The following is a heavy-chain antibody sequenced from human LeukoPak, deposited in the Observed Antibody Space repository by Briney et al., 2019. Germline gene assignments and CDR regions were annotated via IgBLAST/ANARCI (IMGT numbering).Heavy chain of an antibody. CDR3: AKDQVAYYGSGSYRTLGYYYMDV. D-gene: IGHD3-10*01. Sequence: GGSLRLSCAASGFTVSSNYMSWVRQAPGKGLEWVSAISGSGGSTYYADSVKGRFTISRDNSKNTLYLQMNSLRAEDTAVYYCAKDQVAYYGSGSYRTLGYYYMDVWGKGTTVTISS. V-gene: IGHV3-23*01. J-gene: IGHJ6*03. CDR1: GFTVSSNY. CDR2: ISGSGGST.